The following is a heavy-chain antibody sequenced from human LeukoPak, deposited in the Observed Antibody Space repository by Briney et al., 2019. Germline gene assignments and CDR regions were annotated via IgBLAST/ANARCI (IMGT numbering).Heavy chain of an antibody. CDR3: TRDFYYYMDV. CDR2: IRSKAYGGTT. V-gene: IGHV3-49*04. CDR1: GFTFGDYA. J-gene: IGHJ6*03. Sequence: GGSLRLSCTASGFTFGDYAMSWVRQAPGKGLEWVGFIRSKAYGGTTEYAASVKGRFTISRDDSKSIAYLQMNSLKTEDTAVYYCTRDFYYYMDVWGKGTTVTVSS.